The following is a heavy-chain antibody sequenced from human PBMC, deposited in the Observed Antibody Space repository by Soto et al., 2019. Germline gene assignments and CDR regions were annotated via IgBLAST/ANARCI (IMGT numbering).Heavy chain of an antibody. CDR3: AISDNYYFDY. Sequence: GGSLRLSCAASGFTFSSYSMNWVRQAPGKGLEWVSSISSSSYINYADSVKGRFTISRDNAKNSLYLQMNSLGAEDTAVYYCAISDNYYFDYWGQGTLVTVSS. CDR1: GFTFSSYS. CDR2: ISSSSYI. J-gene: IGHJ4*02. V-gene: IGHV3-21*01. D-gene: IGHD1-20*01.